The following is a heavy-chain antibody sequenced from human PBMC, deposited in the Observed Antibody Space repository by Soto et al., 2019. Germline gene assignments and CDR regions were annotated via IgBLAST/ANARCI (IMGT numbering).Heavy chain of an antibody. CDR3: AREGKVVTGFDP. CDR1: GFTFSSYA. D-gene: IGHD3-22*01. J-gene: IGHJ5*02. CDR2: ISYDGSNK. Sequence: QVQLVESGGGVVQPGRSLRLSCAASGFTFSSYAMHWVRQAPGKGLEWVAVISYDGSNKYYADSVKGRLTISRDNSKNTLYLQMNSLRAEDTAVYYCAREGKVVTGFDPWGQGTLVTVSS. V-gene: IGHV3-30-3*01.